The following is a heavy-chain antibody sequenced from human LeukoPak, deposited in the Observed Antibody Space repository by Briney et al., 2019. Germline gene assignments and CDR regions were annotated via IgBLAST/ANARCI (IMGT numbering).Heavy chain of an antibody. D-gene: IGHD4-17*01. Sequence: SETLSLTCAVYGGSFSGYYWSWIRQPPGKGLEWIGEINHSGSTNYNPSLKSRVTISVDTSNNQFSLKLTSVTAADTAVYYCARLDGERPDYWGQGTLVTVSS. CDR2: INHSGST. J-gene: IGHJ4*02. CDR3: ARLDGERPDY. V-gene: IGHV4-34*01. CDR1: GGSFSGYY.